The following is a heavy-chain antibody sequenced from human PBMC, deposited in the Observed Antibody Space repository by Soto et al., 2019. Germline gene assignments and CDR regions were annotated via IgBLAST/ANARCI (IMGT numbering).Heavy chain of an antibody. J-gene: IGHJ4*02. CDR2: ISYDGSNK. Sequence: GGSLRLSCAASGFTFSIYAMHWVRQAPGKGVEWVAVISYDGSNKYYADSVKGRFTIARDNSKNTLYLQMNSLRAEDTAVYYCARENWGSRGLDYWGQGTLVTVSS. D-gene: IGHD7-27*01. CDR1: GFTFSIYA. CDR3: ARENWGSRGLDY. V-gene: IGHV3-30-3*01.